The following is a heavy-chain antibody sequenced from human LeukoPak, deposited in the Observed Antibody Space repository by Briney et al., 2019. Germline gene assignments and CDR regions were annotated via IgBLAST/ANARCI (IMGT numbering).Heavy chain of an antibody. V-gene: IGHV1-2*02. CDR1: GYTFTDYY. CDR3: AKTDNKYDSRLILN. Sequence: ASVKVSCKASGYTFTDYYIHWVRLAPGRGLEWMGWINPHSGGTNYAQKFHGRVTMTRETSMTTAYMELSSLRSDDTAIYYCAKTDNKYDSRLILNWGQGTQVTVSS. D-gene: IGHD3-22*01. J-gene: IGHJ4*02. CDR2: INPHSGGT.